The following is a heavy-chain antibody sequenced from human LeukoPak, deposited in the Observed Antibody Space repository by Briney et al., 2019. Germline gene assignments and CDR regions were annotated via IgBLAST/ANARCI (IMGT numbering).Heavy chain of an antibody. J-gene: IGHJ4*02. CDR2: ISSSDGST. Sequence: GGSLRLSCAASGFTFTYYAMNWVRQAPGKGLVWVSAISSSDGSTYYADSVKGRFTISRDNSKNTLYLQMNSLRAEDTAVYYCAKAGDYSYFDYWGQGTLVTVSS. V-gene: IGHV3-23*01. D-gene: IGHD4-11*01. CDR1: GFTFTYYA. CDR3: AKAGDYSYFDY.